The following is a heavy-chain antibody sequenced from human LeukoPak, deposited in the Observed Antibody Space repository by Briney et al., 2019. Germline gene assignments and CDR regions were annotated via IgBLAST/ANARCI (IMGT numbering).Heavy chain of an antibody. CDR1: GYTFTSYD. D-gene: IGHD5-24*01. CDR3: ARFGYGYNSYYGMDV. Sequence: ASVKVSCKASGYTFTSYDINWVRQATGQGLEWMGWVNPNSGNTGYAQKFQGRVTMTRNTSISTAYMELSSLRSEDTAVYYCARFGYGYNSYYGMDVWGQGTTVTVSS. J-gene: IGHJ6*02. CDR2: VNPNSGNT. V-gene: IGHV1-8*01.